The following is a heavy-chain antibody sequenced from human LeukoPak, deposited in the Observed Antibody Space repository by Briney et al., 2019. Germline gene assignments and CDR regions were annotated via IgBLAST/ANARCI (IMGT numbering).Heavy chain of an antibody. CDR1: GFTFSTYA. J-gene: IGHJ4*02. CDR2: ISGSGSST. V-gene: IGHV3-23*01. Sequence: GGSLRLSCAASGFTFSTYAMSWVRQAPGKGLEWVSSISGSGSSTYYADSVKDRFTISRDSSKNTIYLQINSLRAEDTAVFYCAKSGGGTTKNKYYFDYWGQGTLVTVSS. D-gene: IGHD3-10*01. CDR3: AKSGGGTTKNKYYFDY.